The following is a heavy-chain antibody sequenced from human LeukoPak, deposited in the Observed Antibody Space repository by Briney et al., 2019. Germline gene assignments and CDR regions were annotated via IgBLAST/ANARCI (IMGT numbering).Heavy chain of an antibody. CDR2: INPNSGGT. J-gene: IGHJ4*02. Sequence: ASVKVSCKASGYTFTGYYMHWVRQAPGQGLEWMGWINPNSGGTNYAQKFQGRVTITADTSTDTAYMELSSLRSEDTAVYYCATIFLAPDFDYWGQGTLVTVSS. V-gene: IGHV1-2*02. D-gene: IGHD3-3*01. CDR3: ATIFLAPDFDY. CDR1: GYTFTGYY.